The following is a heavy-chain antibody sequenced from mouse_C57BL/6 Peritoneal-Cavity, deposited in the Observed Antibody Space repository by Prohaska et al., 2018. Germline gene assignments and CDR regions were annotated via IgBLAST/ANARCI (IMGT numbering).Heavy chain of an antibody. Sequence: QVQLQQSGSELVRPGTSVKMSCKASGYTFTNYWIGWAKQRPGHGLEWIGDIYPGGGYTNYNEKFKGKATLTADKSSSTAYMQFSSLTSEDSAIYYCARGPSTGTRAWFAYWGQGTLVTVSA. V-gene: IGHV1-63*01. CDR3: ARGPSTGTRAWFAY. CDR1: GYTFTNYW. CDR2: IYPGGGYT. J-gene: IGHJ3*01. D-gene: IGHD4-1*01.